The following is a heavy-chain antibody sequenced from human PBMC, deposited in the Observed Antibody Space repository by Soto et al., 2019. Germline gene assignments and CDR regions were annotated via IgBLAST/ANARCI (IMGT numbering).Heavy chain of an antibody. J-gene: IGHJ4*02. CDR2: IYRGGST. V-gene: IGHV3-53*05. Sequence: GSLRLSCAASGFSVSSKYMNWVRQAPGKGLEWVSVIYRGGSTYYADSVKGRFTISRDISKNTLYLQMNSLRDEDTAMYYCASGPGPTNYYYILTGPQGALDYRCQGPLVTV. CDR1: GFSVSSKY. D-gene: IGHD3-9*01. CDR3: ASGPGPTNYYYILTGPQGALDY.